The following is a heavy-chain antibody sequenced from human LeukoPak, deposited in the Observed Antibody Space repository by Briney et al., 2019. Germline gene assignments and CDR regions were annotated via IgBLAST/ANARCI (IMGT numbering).Heavy chain of an antibody. CDR1: GYTFTSCD. Sequence: ASVKVSCKASGYTFTSCDINWVRQATGQGLEWMGWMNPNSGNTGYAQKFQGRVTMTRNTSISTAYMELSSLRSEDTAVYYCARGRMTGYYRHNWFDPWGQGTLVTVSS. CDR2: MNPNSGNT. J-gene: IGHJ5*02. CDR3: ARGRMTGYYRHNWFDP. V-gene: IGHV1-8*01. D-gene: IGHD3-9*01.